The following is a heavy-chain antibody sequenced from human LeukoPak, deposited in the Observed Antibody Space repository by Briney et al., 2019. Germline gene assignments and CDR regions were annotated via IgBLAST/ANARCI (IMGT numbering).Heavy chain of an antibody. CDR2: INPNSGGT. D-gene: IGHD2-2*02. CDR1: GYTFTGYY. Sequence: GASVKVSCKASGYTFTGYYTHWVRQAPGQGLEWMGWINPNSGGTNYAQKFQGRVTMTRDTSISTAYMELSRLRSDDTAVYYCARRYCSSTSCYRYFDYWGQGTLVTVSS. J-gene: IGHJ4*02. CDR3: ARRYCSSTSCYRYFDY. V-gene: IGHV1-2*02.